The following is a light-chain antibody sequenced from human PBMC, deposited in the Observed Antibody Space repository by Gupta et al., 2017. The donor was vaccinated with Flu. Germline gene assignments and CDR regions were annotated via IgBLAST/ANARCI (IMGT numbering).Light chain of an antibody. CDR2: AAS. V-gene: IGKV1-39*01. J-gene: IGKJ2*01. CDR1: RSINSQ. Sequence: PSSLSASVGDRVSLTVRASRSINSQLNWYQQKPGKAPKVLIYAASSLQSGAPSRFSGSESGTDFTLAISKLQPEDFATYYCQQSYEIPYAFGQGTKVEMK. CDR3: QQSYEIPYA.